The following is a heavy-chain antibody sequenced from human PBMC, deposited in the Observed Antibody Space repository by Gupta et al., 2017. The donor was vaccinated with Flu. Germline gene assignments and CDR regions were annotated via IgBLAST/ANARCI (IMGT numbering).Heavy chain of an antibody. CDR2: ISSSSSYI. D-gene: IGHD2-21*01. CDR1: GFTFSSFS. V-gene: IGHV3-21*01. Sequence: EVQLVASGGGLVKPGGSLRRSCAASGFTFSSFSLNWVRQAPGKGLELVSSISSSSSYIYYADSVKGRFTISRDNAKNSLYLQMNSLRAEDTAVYYCARDGALFSAFDIWGQGTMVTVSS. J-gene: IGHJ3*02. CDR3: ARDGALFSAFDI.